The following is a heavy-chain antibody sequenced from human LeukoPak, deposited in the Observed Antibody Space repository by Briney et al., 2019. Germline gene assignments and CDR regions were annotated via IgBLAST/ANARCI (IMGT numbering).Heavy chain of an antibody. CDR2: ISYSGSP. V-gene: IGHV4-59*02. CDR1: GGSVSRDY. CDR3: ARDLANVRWGVHPRWFGP. J-gene: IGHJ5*02. D-gene: IGHD3-10*02. Sequence: SESLSLTCSLSGGSVSRDYWSWIRQPPGKGRHWIACISYSGSPDYNPSLKSRFTLSVDTPKNQFSLKLGALTAPHTPGYDCARDLANVRWGVHPRWFGPWG.